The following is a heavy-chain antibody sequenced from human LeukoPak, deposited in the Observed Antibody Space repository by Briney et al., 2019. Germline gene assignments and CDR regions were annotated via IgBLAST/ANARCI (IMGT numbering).Heavy chain of an antibody. CDR1: GFTFSSYA. Sequence: GGSLRLSCAASGFTFSSYAMSWVRQAPGKGLEWVSAISGSGGSTYYADSVKGRFTISRDNSKNTLYLQTNSLRAEDTAVYYCATYPAYYYGSGSFYYFDYWGQGTLVTVSS. D-gene: IGHD3-10*01. V-gene: IGHV3-23*01. CDR2: ISGSGGST. CDR3: ATYPAYYYGSGSFYYFDY. J-gene: IGHJ4*02.